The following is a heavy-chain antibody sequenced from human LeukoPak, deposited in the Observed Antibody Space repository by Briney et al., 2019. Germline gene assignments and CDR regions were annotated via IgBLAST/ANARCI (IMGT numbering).Heavy chain of an antibody. D-gene: IGHD4-23*01. V-gene: IGHV3-23*01. CDR2: IGGGGGT. Sequence: PGGSLRLSCAASGFTFSTYALTWVRQAPGKGLEWVSTIGGGGGTYYADSVKGRFTISRDNSKNTLFLQVNSLRAEDTALYYCAKRNGGNSGPFDLWGQGTLVTVSP. CDR3: AKRNGGNSGPFDL. CDR1: GFTFSTYA. J-gene: IGHJ5*02.